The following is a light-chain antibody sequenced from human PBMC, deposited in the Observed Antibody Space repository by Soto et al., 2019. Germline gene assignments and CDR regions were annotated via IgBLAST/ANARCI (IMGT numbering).Light chain of an antibody. CDR3: QQYGSSPFT. Sequence: EIVLTQSPGTLSLSPGERATLSCRASQSVSSSYLALYQQKPGQAPRLLIYGASSRATGIPDRFSGSGSGTDFTLTISRLEPEDFAVYYCQQYGSSPFTFGGGTKVEIK. V-gene: IGKV3-20*01. CDR1: QSVSSSY. J-gene: IGKJ4*01. CDR2: GAS.